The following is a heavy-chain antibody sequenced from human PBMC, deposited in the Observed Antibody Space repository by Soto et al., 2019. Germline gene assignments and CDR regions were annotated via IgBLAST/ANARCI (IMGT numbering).Heavy chain of an antibody. Sequence: QVHLVESGGGLVQPGRSRTISWVGSGFAFSTYGMHWVGQAPAKGLEGVALISYDGTDKYYADSVKGRFSISRDNSKQTLSLQMDSLRPEDTAVYYCAKDFGAWSDSWGQGTLVNVSS. CDR2: ISYDGTDK. J-gene: IGHJ5*02. CDR1: GFAFSTYG. CDR3: AKDFGAWSDS. D-gene: IGHD6-19*01. V-gene: IGHV3-30*18.